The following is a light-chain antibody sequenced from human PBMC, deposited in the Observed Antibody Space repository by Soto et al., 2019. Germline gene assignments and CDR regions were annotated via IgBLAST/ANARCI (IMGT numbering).Light chain of an antibody. V-gene: IGKV1-5*01. CDR3: QQYNNWLT. CDR1: QSISKW. Sequence: DFHMTQSPSTLSSSVGDRFTITCRASQSISKWVAWYQQKPGKAPELLISDASNLQSGVPSRFSGSGSGTQFTLTISSLQTDDFAVYYCQQYNNWLTFGGGTKVDI. J-gene: IGKJ4*01. CDR2: DAS.